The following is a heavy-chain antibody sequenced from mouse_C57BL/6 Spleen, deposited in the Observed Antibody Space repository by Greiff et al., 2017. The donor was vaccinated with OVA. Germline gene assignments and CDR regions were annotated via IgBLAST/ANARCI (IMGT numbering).Heavy chain of an antibody. CDR1: GYTFTSYW. J-gene: IGHJ3*01. CDR3: ASYGSSYDWFAY. V-gene: IGHV1-64*01. Sequence: VQLQQPGAELVKPGASVKLSCKASGYTFTSYWMHWVKQRPGQGLEWIGMIHPNSGSTNYNEKFKSKATLTVDKSSSTAYMQLSSLTSEDSAVYYCASYGSSYDWFAYWGQGTLVTVSA. D-gene: IGHD1-1*01. CDR2: IHPNSGST.